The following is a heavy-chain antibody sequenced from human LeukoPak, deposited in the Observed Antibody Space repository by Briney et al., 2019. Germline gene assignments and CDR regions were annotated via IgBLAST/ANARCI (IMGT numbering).Heavy chain of an antibody. J-gene: IGHJ4*02. Sequence: WIGEINHSGSTNYNPSLKSRVTISVDTSKNQFPLKLSSVTAADTAVYYCARLHGYSYGCDYWGQGTLVTVSS. CDR3: ARLHGYSYGCDY. CDR2: INHSGST. V-gene: IGHV4-34*01. D-gene: IGHD5-18*01.